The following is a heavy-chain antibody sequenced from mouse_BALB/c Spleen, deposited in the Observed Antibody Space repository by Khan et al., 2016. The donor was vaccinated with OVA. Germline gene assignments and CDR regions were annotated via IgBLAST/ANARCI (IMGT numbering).Heavy chain of an antibody. D-gene: IGHD2-1*01. Sequence: MQLEESGAELVKPGASVKLSCSASGFNIKDTYIHWVKQRPEQGLEWIGRIDPPNDDSKYGTKFQDKATLTADTSSNTVYLQLSSLTSEDTAVYYCATLVGNPFAYWGQGTLVSVSA. J-gene: IGHJ3*01. CDR1: GFNIKDTY. V-gene: IGHV14-3*02. CDR2: IDPPNDDS. CDR3: ATLVGNPFAY.